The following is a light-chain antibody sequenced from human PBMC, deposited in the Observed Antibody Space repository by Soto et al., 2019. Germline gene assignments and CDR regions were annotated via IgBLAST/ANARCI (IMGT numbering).Light chain of an antibody. CDR1: LNIGDS. CDR2: DAS. V-gene: IGKV1-5*01. Sequence: DTQMTQSPSSLSASVGDRVTITCRSSLNIGDSLSWYQQKPGKAPKFLIYDASSLESGVPSRFSGSGSGTEFTLTISNLQPDDFATYFCQQDHNYPRTFGQGTKVDI. CDR3: QQDHNYPRT. J-gene: IGKJ1*01.